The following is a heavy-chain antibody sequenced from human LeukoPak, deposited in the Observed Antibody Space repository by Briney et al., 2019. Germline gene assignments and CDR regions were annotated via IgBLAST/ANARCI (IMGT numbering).Heavy chain of an antibody. CDR3: ARGSGYSGYGF. Sequence: SETLSLTCTVSGGSVSSGSYYWSWIRQPPGKGLEWVGYIYYSGSTNYNPSLKSRVTISVDTSKNQFSLKLSSVTAADTAVYYCARGSGYSGYGFWGQGTLVTVSS. CDR2: IYYSGST. D-gene: IGHD5-12*01. CDR1: GGSVSSGSYY. J-gene: IGHJ4*02. V-gene: IGHV4-61*01.